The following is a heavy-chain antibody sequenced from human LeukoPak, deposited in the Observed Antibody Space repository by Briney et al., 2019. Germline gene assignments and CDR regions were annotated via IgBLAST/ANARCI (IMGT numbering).Heavy chain of an antibody. J-gene: IGHJ6*02. Sequence: PGGSLRLSCAASGFTFSTYAMNWVRRAPGKGLEWVSGSDRGGNTFYGDSVKGRFTISRDNSKNTLYLQMDSLRAEDTAVYHCAKSRAGNSYDGMDVWGQGTTVTVSS. CDR2: SDRGGNT. CDR1: GFTFSTYA. V-gene: IGHV3-23*01. D-gene: IGHD6-13*01. CDR3: AKSRAGNSYDGMDV.